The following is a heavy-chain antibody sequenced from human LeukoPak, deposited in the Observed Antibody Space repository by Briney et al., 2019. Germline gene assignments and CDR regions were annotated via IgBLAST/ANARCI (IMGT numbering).Heavy chain of an antibody. V-gene: IGHV1-46*01. J-gene: IGHJ4*02. CDR3: ARQGYSGSFAFDY. D-gene: IGHD1-26*01. CDR1: GYTFITYY. Sequence: ASVKVSCKASGYTFITYYMHGVRQAPGQGLDWMGIINPSGGRTIYAQSFQGRVTMSTDTSTSTFYMDLSSLRSEDTALYYCARQGYSGSFAFDYWGQGTLVTVSS. CDR2: INPSGGRT.